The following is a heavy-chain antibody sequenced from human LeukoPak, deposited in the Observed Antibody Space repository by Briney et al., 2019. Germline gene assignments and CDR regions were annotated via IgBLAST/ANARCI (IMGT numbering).Heavy chain of an antibody. D-gene: IGHD3-22*01. CDR3: ARETYYYDSSGYYHDY. J-gene: IGHJ4*02. V-gene: IGHV4-39*07. Sequence: SETLSLTCTVSGGSISSSSYYWGWIRQPPGKGLEWIGSIYYSGSTYYNPSLKSRVTISVDTSKNQFSLKLSSVTAADTAVYYCARETYYYDSSGYYHDYWGQGTLVTVSS. CDR1: GGSISSSSYY. CDR2: IYYSGST.